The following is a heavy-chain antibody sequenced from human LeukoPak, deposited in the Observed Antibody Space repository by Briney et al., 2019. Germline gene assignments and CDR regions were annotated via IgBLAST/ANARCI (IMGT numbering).Heavy chain of an antibody. V-gene: IGHV4-39*07. CDR2: MYYSGST. CDR3: ARVSGWNPLEAAHLDY. Sequence: PSETLSLTCTVSGGSISSSTYYWGWIRQPPGMGLEGIGSMYYSGSTYHNPSLKSRVTMSVDTSKNQCSLKLSSVTAADTAVYYCARVSGWNPLEAAHLDYWGQGTLVTVSS. J-gene: IGHJ4*02. CDR1: GGSISSSTYY. D-gene: IGHD6-19*01.